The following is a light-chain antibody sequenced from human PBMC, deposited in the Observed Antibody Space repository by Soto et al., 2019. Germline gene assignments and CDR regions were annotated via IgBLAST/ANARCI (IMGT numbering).Light chain of an antibody. V-gene: IGKV3-15*01. Sequence: EIVMTQSPATLSVSPGERATLSCRASQSVSSNLAWYQQKPGQAPRLLIYGVSTRATGIPAKFSGSGSETEFTLTISSLQSEDFAVYYCQQYNNCPLTFGGGTKVDI. CDR1: QSVSSN. CDR3: QQYNNCPLT. J-gene: IGKJ4*01. CDR2: GVS.